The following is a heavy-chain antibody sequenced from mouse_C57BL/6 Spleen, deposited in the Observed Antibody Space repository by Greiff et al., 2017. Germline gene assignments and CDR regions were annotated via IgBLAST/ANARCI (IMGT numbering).Heavy chain of an antibody. CDR3: APPYYSNSWFAY. J-gene: IGHJ3*01. CDR1: GFNIKDYY. CDR2: IDPEDGET. D-gene: IGHD2-5*01. V-gene: IGHV14-2*01. Sequence: VQLQQSGAELVKPGASVKLSCTASGFNIKDYYMHWVKQRTEQGLEWIGRIDPEDGETKSAPKFQGKATITAATSSNTAYLQLSSLTSEDTAVYYCAPPYYSNSWFAYWGQGTLVTVSA.